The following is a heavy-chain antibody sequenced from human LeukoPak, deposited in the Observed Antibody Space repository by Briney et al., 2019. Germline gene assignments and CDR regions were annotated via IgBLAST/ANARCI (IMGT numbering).Heavy chain of an antibody. Sequence: GGSLRLSCAASGFTFDDYGMSWVRQAPGKGLEWVSGINWNGGSKGYADSVKGRFTISRDNAKNSLYLQMNSLRAEDTALYYCARDQGFMKYYDSSGYYLDYWGQGTLVTVSS. V-gene: IGHV3-20*04. D-gene: IGHD3-22*01. CDR3: ARDQGFMKYYDSSGYYLDY. CDR1: GFTFDDYG. CDR2: INWNGGSK. J-gene: IGHJ4*02.